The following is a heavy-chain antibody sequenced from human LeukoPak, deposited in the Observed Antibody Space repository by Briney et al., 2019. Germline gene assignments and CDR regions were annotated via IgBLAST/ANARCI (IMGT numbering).Heavy chain of an antibody. Sequence: PSETLSLTCSVSGGYVSTYCWSWIRQPPGRGLEWIGYVYYSGSTNYNPSLKSRVTMSVDTSKNQFSLQLRSVTPADTAVYYCTRDEGPSADRTAFDFWGQGTLVTVSS. CDR3: TRDEGPSADRTAFDF. CDR2: VYYSGST. CDR1: GGYVSTYC. J-gene: IGHJ4*02. D-gene: IGHD2-2*01. V-gene: IGHV4-59*02.